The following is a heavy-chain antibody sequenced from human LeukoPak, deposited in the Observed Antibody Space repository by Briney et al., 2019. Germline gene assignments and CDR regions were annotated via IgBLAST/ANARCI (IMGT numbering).Heavy chain of an antibody. CDR2: ISGSGGST. Sequence: PGGSLRLSCAASGFTFSSYAMSWVRQAPGKGLEWVSGISGSGGSTYYADSVKGRFTISRDNAKNSLYLQMSSLRAEDTAVYYCARGLRRVTRVYYFDYWGQGTLVTVSS. D-gene: IGHD5-18*01. CDR1: GFTFSSYA. CDR3: ARGLRRVTRVYYFDY. J-gene: IGHJ4*02. V-gene: IGHV3-23*01.